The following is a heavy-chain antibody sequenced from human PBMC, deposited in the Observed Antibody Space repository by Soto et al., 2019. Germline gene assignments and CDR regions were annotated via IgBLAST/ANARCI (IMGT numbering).Heavy chain of an antibody. D-gene: IGHD3-10*02. CDR1: YSGDA. Sequence: YSGDAMNWVRQAPGKGLEWVSSISTTSTYIYYADSVKGRFTISRDNANNSLHLQMNSLRAEDTAVYYCVRDYVMDVWGQGTTVTVSS. CDR3: VRDYVMDV. V-gene: IGHV3-21*01. CDR2: ISTTSTYI. J-gene: IGHJ6*02.